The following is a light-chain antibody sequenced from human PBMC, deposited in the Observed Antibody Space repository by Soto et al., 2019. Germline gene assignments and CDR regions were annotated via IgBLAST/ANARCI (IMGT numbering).Light chain of an antibody. CDR2: ANN. J-gene: IGLJ3*02. CDR3: QSYDSSLSAWV. V-gene: IGLV1-40*01. Sequence: QSVLTQPPSVSGAPGQRVTISCTGSSSNIGAGYDVHWYQQLPGTAPKLLIYANNNRPSGVPDRFSGSKSGTSASLAITGLHADDEADYYCQSYDSSLSAWVFGGGTKLTVL. CDR1: SSNIGAGYD.